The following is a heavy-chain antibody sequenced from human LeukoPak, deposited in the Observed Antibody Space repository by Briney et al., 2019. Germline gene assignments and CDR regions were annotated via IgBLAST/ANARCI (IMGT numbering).Heavy chain of an antibody. D-gene: IGHD6-6*01. CDR2: INHSGST. Sequence: PSETLSLTCAVYGGSFTGYYWCWIRQPPGKGVEWIGEINHSGSTNYNPSLKSRVTISVDTSKNQFSLKRSSVTAADTAVYYCASDYSSSSGAFDIWGQGTMVTVSS. J-gene: IGHJ3*02. CDR3: ASDYSSSSGAFDI. V-gene: IGHV4-34*01. CDR1: GGSFTGYY.